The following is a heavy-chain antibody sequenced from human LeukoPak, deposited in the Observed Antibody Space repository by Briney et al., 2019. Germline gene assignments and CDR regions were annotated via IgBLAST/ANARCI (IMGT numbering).Heavy chain of an antibody. Sequence: PGGSLRLSCAASGFTFSSYSMNWVRQAPGKGLEWVSSISSSSSYIYYADSVKGRFTISRDNAKNSLYLQMNSLRAEDTAVYYCARDRGSSSEIAYWGQGTLVTVSS. V-gene: IGHV3-21*01. J-gene: IGHJ4*02. CDR3: ARDRGSSSEIAY. CDR2: ISSSSSYI. D-gene: IGHD6-6*01. CDR1: GFTFSSYS.